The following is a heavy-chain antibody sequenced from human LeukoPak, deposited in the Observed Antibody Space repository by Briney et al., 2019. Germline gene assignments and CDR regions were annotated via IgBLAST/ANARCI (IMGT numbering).Heavy chain of an antibody. CDR3: ARDLFGYYYYMDV. D-gene: IGHD3-10*01. V-gene: IGHV4-59*01. Sequence: SESLSLTCTVSGGSISSYYWSWIRQPPGKGLEWIGYIYYSGSTNYNPSLKSRVTISVDTSKNQFPLKLSSVTAADTAVYYCARDLFGYYYYMDVWGKGTTVTVSS. CDR2: IYYSGST. CDR1: GGSISSYY. J-gene: IGHJ6*03.